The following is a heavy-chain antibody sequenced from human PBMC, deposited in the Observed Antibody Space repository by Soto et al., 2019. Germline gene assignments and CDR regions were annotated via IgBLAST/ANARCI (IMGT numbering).Heavy chain of an antibody. D-gene: IGHD3-22*01. Sequence: GESLKISCKGSGDSFTSYWIGWVRQMPGKGLEWMGIIYPGDPDTRYSPSFQGQVTISADKSISTDYLQWSSLKASDTAMYYCARLRYYDSSGYYYRGYFDYWGQGTLVTVSS. V-gene: IGHV5-51*01. CDR3: ARLRYYDSSGYYYRGYFDY. J-gene: IGHJ4*02. CDR1: GDSFTSYW. CDR2: IYPGDPDT.